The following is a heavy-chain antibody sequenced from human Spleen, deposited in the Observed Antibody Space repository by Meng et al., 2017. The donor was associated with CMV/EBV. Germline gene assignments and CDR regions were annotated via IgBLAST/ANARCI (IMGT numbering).Heavy chain of an antibody. J-gene: IGHJ1*01. CDR2: IYYSGST. Sequence: GQLQESGPGLVKPSEPLSLSRTVSRGSVSSGSYYWSWIRQPQGKGLEGIGYIYYSGSTKYNPSLKSRVTISVDTSKNQFSLKLSSVTAADTAVYYCARGLYYYDSSALQHWGQGTLVTVSS. V-gene: IGHV4-61*01. D-gene: IGHD3-22*01. CDR1: RGSVSSGSYY. CDR3: ARGLYYYDSSALQH.